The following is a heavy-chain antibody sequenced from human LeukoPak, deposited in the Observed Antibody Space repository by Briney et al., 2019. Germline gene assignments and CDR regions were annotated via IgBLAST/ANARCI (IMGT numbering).Heavy chain of an antibody. V-gene: IGHV4-39*02. CDR2: IYYSGST. D-gene: IGHD4-23*01. Sequence: PSETLSLTCIVSGGSISSISSNNYHWGWVRQPPGKGLEWIGSIYYSGSTYYNPSLKSRVTISVDTSKNQFSLKLSSVTAADTALYYCAREMGVVTAHGIDVWGQGTTVTVSS. J-gene: IGHJ6*02. CDR1: GGSISSISSNNYH. CDR3: AREMGVVTAHGIDV.